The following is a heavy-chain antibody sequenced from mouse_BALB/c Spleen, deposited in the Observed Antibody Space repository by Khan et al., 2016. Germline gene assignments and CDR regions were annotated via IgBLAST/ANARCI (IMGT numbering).Heavy chain of an antibody. J-gene: IGHJ2*01. CDR3: SPYYLYYFDY. CDR2: INTNTGEQ. Sequence: QIQLVQSGPELKKPGETVKISCKASGYTFTNYGMNWVKQGPGKGLKWMGWINTNTGEQTYAEDFKGRVAFSVETSASTAYLQINNLKNEDMATSFFSPYYLYYFDYCGQGTTLTVSS. D-gene: IGHD1-1*01. CDR1: GYTFTNYG. V-gene: IGHV9-1*02.